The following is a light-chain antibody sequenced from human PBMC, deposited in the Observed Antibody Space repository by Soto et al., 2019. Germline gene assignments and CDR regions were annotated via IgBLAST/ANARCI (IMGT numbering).Light chain of an antibody. J-gene: IGKJ5*01. CDR3: QQYYGSPGIT. CDR2: GAS. Sequence: EIVMTQSPATLSVSPGERATLSCRASQSVSSNYLAWYQQKPGQAPRLLIYGASSRATDIPDRFSGSGSGTDFTLTISRLEPEDFAVYYCQQYYGSPGITFGQGTRLEIK. V-gene: IGKV3-20*01. CDR1: QSVSSNY.